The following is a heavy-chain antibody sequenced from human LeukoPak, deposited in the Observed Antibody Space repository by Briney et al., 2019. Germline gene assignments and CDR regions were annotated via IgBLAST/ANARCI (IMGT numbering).Heavy chain of an antibody. J-gene: IGHJ3*01. CDR2: IKSDGSSI. D-gene: IGHD1-26*01. CDR3: AGRGATTGALDV. Sequence: GGSLRLSCAASGFTFSSYWMHWVRQAPGKGLVWVSRIKSDGSSISYGDSVKGRFTISRDNAKNTLYLQMNSLRAEDTAVYYCAGRGATTGALDVWGQGTMVTVSS. CDR1: GFTFSSYW. V-gene: IGHV3-74*01.